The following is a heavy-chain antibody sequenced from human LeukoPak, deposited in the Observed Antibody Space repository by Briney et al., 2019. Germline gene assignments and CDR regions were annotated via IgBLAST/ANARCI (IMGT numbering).Heavy chain of an antibody. D-gene: IGHD3-22*01. Sequence: VGSLRLSCAASGFTFSSCWISWVRQAPGKGLEWVGNIKQDGREKYSVDSVTGRFTISRDNAKNSLYLQMNSLRAEDTAVYYCARDADSSGYYGGYYYNYGMDVWGQGTTVTVSS. CDR3: ARDADSSGYYGGYYYNYGMDV. V-gene: IGHV3-7*01. CDR1: GFTFSSCW. CDR2: IKQDGREK. J-gene: IGHJ6*02.